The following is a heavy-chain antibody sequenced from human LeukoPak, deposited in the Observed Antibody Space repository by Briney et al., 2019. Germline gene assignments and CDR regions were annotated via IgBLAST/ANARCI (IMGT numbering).Heavy chain of an antibody. CDR1: GFTFSDYY. CDR2: SSTSGSIT. D-gene: IGHD6-19*01. Sequence: PGGSLRLSCAASGFTFSDYYMSWIRQAPGKGLQWLAYSSTSGSITYYADSVKGRFTISRDNAKNSVYLQMNSLRAEDTAVYYCARGIAVAGSPYFDYWGQGTLVTVSS. V-gene: IGHV3-11*04. J-gene: IGHJ4*02. CDR3: ARGIAVAGSPYFDY.